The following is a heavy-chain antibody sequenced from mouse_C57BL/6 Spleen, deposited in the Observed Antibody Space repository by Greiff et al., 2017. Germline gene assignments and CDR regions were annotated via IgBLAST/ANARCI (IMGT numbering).Heavy chain of an antibody. Sequence: QVQLQQPGAELVKPGASVKLSCKASGYTFTSYWMHWVKQRPGQGLEWIGMIHPYSGSTNYNEKFKSKATLTVDKSSSTAYMQLSSLTSDDSAVYYCSRPVPYYGSSYWFAYWGQGTLVTVSA. CDR2: IHPYSGST. CDR3: SRPVPYYGSSYWFAY. J-gene: IGHJ3*01. D-gene: IGHD1-1*01. V-gene: IGHV1-64*01. CDR1: GYTFTSYW.